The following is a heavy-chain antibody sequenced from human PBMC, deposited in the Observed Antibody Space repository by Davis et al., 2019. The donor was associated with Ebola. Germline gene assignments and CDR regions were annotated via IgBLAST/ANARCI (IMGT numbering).Heavy chain of an antibody. CDR3: TSGYSSSHQGFNDY. CDR1: GFTFSSYG. D-gene: IGHD6-13*01. J-gene: IGHJ4*02. CDR2: IRSKANSYAT. Sequence: GGSLRLSCAASGFTFSSYGMHWVRQAPGKGLEWVGRIRSKANSYATAYAASVKGRFTISRDDSKNTAYLQMNSLKTEDTAVYYCTSGYSSSHQGFNDYWGQGTLVTVSS. V-gene: IGHV3-73*01.